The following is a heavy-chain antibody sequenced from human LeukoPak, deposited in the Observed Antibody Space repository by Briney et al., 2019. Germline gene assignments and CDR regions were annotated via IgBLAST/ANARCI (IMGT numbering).Heavy chain of an antibody. J-gene: IGHJ4*02. CDR3: ATGTYYDVLTGLPFNFNF. CDR2: FEPENRRT. Sequence: ASVKVSCKVSGYSLSDLSIHWVRQSPGKGFEWMGGFEPENRRTIYVQRFQDRVTMTEDTSSATAYMDLNSLRSDDTGVYYCATGTYYDVLTGLPFNFNFWGQGTLVTVSS. CDR1: GYSLSDLS. D-gene: IGHD3-9*01. V-gene: IGHV1-24*01.